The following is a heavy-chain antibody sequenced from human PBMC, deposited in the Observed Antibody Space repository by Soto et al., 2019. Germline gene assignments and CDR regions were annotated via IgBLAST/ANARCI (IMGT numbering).Heavy chain of an antibody. CDR3: ARVPRDYGDYVMDYMDV. J-gene: IGHJ6*03. CDR2: IIPLLGMT. D-gene: IGHD4-17*01. CDR1: GGTFSSYT. V-gene: IGHV1-69*02. Sequence: QVQLVQSGAEVKKPGSSVKVSCKASGGTFSSYTITWVRQAPGQGLEWMGRIIPLLGMTNYAQKFQGRVTITADKSTSTAYMELSSLSSEDTAVYYCARVPRDYGDYVMDYMDVWGKGTTVTVSS.